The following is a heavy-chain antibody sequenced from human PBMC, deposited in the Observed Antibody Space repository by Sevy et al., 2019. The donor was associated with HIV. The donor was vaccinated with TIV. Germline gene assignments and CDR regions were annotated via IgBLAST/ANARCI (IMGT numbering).Heavy chain of an antibody. CDR3: ATGSGSGGYYYYMDV. CDR1: GYSFTSYW. D-gene: IGHD3-10*01. V-gene: IGHV5-51*01. J-gene: IGHJ6*03. Sequence: GESLKISCKGSGYSFTSYWIGWVRQMPGKGLEWMGIIYPGDSDTRYSPSFQGQVTISADKSISTAYLQWSSLKASDTAIYYCATGSGSGGYYYYMDVWGKGTTVTVSS. CDR2: IYPGDSDT.